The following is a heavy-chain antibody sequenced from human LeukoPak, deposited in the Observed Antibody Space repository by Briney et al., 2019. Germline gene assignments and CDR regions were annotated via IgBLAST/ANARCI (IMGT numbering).Heavy chain of an antibody. V-gene: IGHV3-7*01. Sequence: GGSLTLSCAPSGFTFSSCWMNWVRQPPGKGREWVANIKQEGTEKYFVGSGKDRFTISRDNAKNTLYMQMNRMTAEDTAVYYCARGQSGCWRISTRPLHYWGQGTLVTVSS. CDR1: GFTFSSCW. J-gene: IGHJ4*02. CDR2: IKQEGTEK. D-gene: IGHD1-26*01. CDR3: ARGQSGCWRISTRPLHY.